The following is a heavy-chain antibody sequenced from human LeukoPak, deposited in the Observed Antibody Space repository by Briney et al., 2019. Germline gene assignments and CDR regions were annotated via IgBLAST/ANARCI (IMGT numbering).Heavy chain of an antibody. V-gene: IGHV3-23*01. CDR2: ISGDAIYT. Sequence: GGSLRLSCAASGFTFSNYAMTWVRQAPGKGLQWVSAISGDAIYTYYLDSVKGRFTTSRDNSKNTLFLQMNSLSADDTAVYYCAKNYGTSRPFYDYWGQGIVVTVAS. J-gene: IGHJ4*02. D-gene: IGHD4-17*01. CDR3: AKNYGTSRPFYDY. CDR1: GFTFSNYA.